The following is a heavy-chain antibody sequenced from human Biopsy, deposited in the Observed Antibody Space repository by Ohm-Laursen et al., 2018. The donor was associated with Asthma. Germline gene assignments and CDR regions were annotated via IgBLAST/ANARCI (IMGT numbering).Heavy chain of an antibody. D-gene: IGHD6-19*01. CDR1: GFTVSRDH. V-gene: IGHV3-53*01. CDR3: ARGDSSGWSHYCSDY. Sequence: SLRLSCAASGFTVSRDHMFWVRQAPGKGLEWVSVIYSGGTSHTADSVRGRFTISRDFSKNTLHLQMHSLRVEDTAVYYCARGDSSGWSHYCSDYWGQGTLVTVSS. CDR2: IYSGGTS. J-gene: IGHJ4*02.